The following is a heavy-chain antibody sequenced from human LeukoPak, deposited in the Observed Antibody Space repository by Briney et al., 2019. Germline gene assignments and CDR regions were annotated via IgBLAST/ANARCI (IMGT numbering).Heavy chain of an antibody. V-gene: IGHV3-30*02. J-gene: IGHJ4*02. CDR3: AKSPSSWKFDD. D-gene: IGHD6-13*01. Sequence: GGSLRLSCAASGFTFSSCGMHWVRQAPGKGLEWVAFIRYHGSDKYYADSVKGRFTISRDNSENTLYLQMNSLRAEDTAVYYCAKSPSSWKFDDWGQGTLVTVSS. CDR1: GFTFSSCG. CDR2: IRYHGSDK.